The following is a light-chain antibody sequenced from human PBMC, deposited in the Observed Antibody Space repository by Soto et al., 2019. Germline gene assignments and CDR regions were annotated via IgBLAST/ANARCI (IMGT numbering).Light chain of an antibody. CDR1: QSISTW. CDR2: DAS. CDR3: QQLNSYPIT. J-gene: IGKJ5*01. Sequence: DIQLTQSPSFLSASVGDRVTITCRASQSISTWLAWYQQKPGKAPKVLIYDASSLESGVPSRFSGSGSGTDFTLTISSLQPEDFATYYCQQLNSYPITFGQGTRLEIK. V-gene: IGKV1-5*01.